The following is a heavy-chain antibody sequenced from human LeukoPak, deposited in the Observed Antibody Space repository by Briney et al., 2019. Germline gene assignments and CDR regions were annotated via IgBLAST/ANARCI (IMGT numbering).Heavy chain of an antibody. D-gene: IGHD6-13*01. Sequence: SETLSLTCIVSGGSISSYYWSWIRQPPGKGPEWIWYIYYRGSTNYNASLKSRVTISVDTSKNQFSLKLRSVTAADTAVYYCARWVAASSIDYWGQGTLVTVSS. J-gene: IGHJ4*02. CDR1: GGSISSYY. CDR2: IYYRGST. CDR3: ARWVAASSIDY. V-gene: IGHV4-59*08.